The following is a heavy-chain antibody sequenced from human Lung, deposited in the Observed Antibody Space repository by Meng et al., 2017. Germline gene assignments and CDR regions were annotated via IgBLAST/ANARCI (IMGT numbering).Heavy chain of an antibody. V-gene: IGHV4-34*01. Sequence: SETLSLTCAVYGGSFRGYYWSWSRQPPEKGLAWIGEINHSGSTNYNPSLKSTVTISVDTSENQFALTGTSLTAADTAVYYSAIAALYSSWYPLSHFYYFDYWGQGTLVTVSS. CDR2: INHSGST. CDR3: AIAALYSSWYPLSHFYYFDY. J-gene: IGHJ4*02. D-gene: IGHD6-13*01. CDR1: GGSFRGYY.